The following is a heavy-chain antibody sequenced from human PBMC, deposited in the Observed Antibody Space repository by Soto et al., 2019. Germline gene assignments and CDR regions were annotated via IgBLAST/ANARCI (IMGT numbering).Heavy chain of an antibody. V-gene: IGHV1-3*01. CDR2: INAGNGNT. J-gene: IGHJ4*02. D-gene: IGHD2-15*01. CDR1: GYTFTSYA. CDR3: ARDLGYALPDY. Sequence: KVSCKASGYTFTSYAMHWVRQAPGQRLEWMGWINAGNGNTKYSQKFQGRVTITRDTSASTAYTELSSLRSEDTAVYYCARDLGYALPDYWGQGTLVTVS.